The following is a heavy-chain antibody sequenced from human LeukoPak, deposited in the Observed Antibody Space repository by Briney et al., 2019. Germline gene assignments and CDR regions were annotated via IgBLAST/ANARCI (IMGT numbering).Heavy chain of an antibody. V-gene: IGHV3-74*01. J-gene: IGHJ3*02. D-gene: IGHD1-26*01. CDR3: ARVIGWDEPFDI. Sequence: GGSLRLSCAASGFTLSNYWMHWVRHAPGKGLVWVSRINTDGSSTNYADSVKGRFTVSRDNAKNTLYLQMNSLRAEDTAVYYCARVIGWDEPFDIWGQGTMVTVSS. CDR1: GFTLSNYW. CDR2: INTDGSST.